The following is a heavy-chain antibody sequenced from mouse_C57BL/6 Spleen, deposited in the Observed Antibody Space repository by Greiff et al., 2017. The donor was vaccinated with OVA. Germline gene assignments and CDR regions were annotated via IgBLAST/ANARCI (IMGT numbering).Heavy chain of an antibody. CDR2: INPNNGGT. Sequence: EVQLQQSGPELVKPGASVKISCKASGYTFTDYYMNWVKQSPGKSLEWIGDINPNNGGTSYNQKFKGKATLTVDKSSSTAYMELRSLTSEDSAVYYCARSSYSNEDYWGQGTTLTVSS. D-gene: IGHD2-5*01. CDR1: GYTFTDYY. V-gene: IGHV1-26*01. CDR3: ARSSYSNEDY. J-gene: IGHJ2*01.